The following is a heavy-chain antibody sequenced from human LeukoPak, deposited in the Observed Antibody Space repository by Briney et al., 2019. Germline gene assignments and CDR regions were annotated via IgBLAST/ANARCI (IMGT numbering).Heavy chain of an antibody. CDR2: INHSGYT. Sequence: PSETLSLTCAVYGESSFSSYYWSWLRQTPGGALEWIGGINHSGYTNYNPSLKSRVTLSIDTSKNQFSLRLNSVTAADTAVYYCSRQVVGNDYWGQGTLVTVSS. CDR1: GESSFSSYY. J-gene: IGHJ4*02. V-gene: IGHV4-34*01. D-gene: IGHD3-22*01. CDR3: SRQVVGNDY.